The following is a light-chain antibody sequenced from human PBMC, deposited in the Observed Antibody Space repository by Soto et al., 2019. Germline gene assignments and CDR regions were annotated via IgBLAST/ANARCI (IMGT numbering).Light chain of an antibody. CDR3: QQTYSAPPWT. Sequence: DIQMTQSPSSLSASVGDRVTITCRASQIISDYLNWYQQKPGEAPKLLIYAASSLQSGVPSRFSGSGSGTDFTLTISSLQPEDFATYYCQQTYSAPPWTFGQGTKVEI. V-gene: IGKV1-39*01. CDR1: QIISDY. J-gene: IGKJ1*01. CDR2: AAS.